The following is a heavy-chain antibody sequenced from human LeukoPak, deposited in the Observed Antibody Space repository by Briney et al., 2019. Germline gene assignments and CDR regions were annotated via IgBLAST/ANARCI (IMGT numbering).Heavy chain of an antibody. J-gene: IGHJ5*02. CDR2: IYYSGST. D-gene: IGHD2-2*02. V-gene: IGHV4-30-4*08. CDR3: ARVVPGPVPAAIRGWFDP. CDR1: GGSISSGDYY. Sequence: SQTLSLTCTVSGGSISSGDYYWRWVRQPPGTGGEWVGYIYYSGSTYNNPSLKSRVTISVDTSKNQFSLQLSSVTAADTAVYYCARVVPGPVPAAIRGWFDPWGQGTLVTVSS.